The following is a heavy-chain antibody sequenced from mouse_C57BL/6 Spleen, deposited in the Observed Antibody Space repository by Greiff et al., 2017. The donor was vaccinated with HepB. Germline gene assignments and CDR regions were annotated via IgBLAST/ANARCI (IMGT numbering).Heavy chain of an antibody. CDR1: GFTFSSYA. V-gene: IGHV5-4*01. Sequence: DVKLQESGGGLVKPGGSLKLSCAASGFTFSSYAMSWVRQTPEKRLEWVATISDGGSYTYYPDNVKGRFTISRDNAKNNLYLQMSHLKSEDIAMYYCARDWGGLFDYWGQGTTLTVSS. CDR3: ARDWGGLFDY. CDR2: ISDGGSYT. J-gene: IGHJ2*01.